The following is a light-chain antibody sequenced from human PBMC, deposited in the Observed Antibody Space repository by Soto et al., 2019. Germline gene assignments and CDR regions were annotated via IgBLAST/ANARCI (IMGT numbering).Light chain of an antibody. J-gene: IGKJ4*01. V-gene: IGKV3-20*01. CDR1: QYISKY. Sequence: EVVMTQSPATLSVSPGERATLSCRASQYISKYLAWYQQRPGQAPRLLIYDASTRATGIPDRFSGSGSGTELTLTISRLEPEDFAVYYCQQYGSSPLTFGGGTKVDI. CDR2: DAS. CDR3: QQYGSSPLT.